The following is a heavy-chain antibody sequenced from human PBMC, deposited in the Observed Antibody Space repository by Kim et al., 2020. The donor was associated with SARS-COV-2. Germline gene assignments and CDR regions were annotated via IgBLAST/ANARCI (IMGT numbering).Heavy chain of an antibody. CDR3: ARVNGDYRSYYFDY. CDR1: GGSISSYY. J-gene: IGHJ4*02. D-gene: IGHD4-17*01. CDR2: IYYSGST. Sequence: SETLSLTCTVSGGSISSYYWSWIRQPPGKGLEWIGYIYYSGSTNYNPSLKSRVTISVDTSKNQFSLKLSSVTAADTAVYYCARVNGDYRSYYFDYWGQGTLVTVSS. V-gene: IGHV4-59*13.